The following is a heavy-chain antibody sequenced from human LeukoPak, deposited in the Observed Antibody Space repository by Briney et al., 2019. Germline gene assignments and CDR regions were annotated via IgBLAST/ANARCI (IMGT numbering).Heavy chain of an antibody. J-gene: IGHJ4*02. CDR1: GGSFSGYY. CDR2: INHSGST. V-gene: IGHV4-34*01. D-gene: IGHD3-10*01. Sequence: SETLSLTCAVYGGSFSGYYWSWIRQPPGKGLEWIGEINHSGSTNYNPSLKSRVTISVDTSKNQFSLKLSSVTAADTAVYYCARGHQTLYYYGSGSYYPRAPYYFDYWGQGTLVTVSS. CDR3: ARGHQTLYYYGSGSYYPRAPYYFDY.